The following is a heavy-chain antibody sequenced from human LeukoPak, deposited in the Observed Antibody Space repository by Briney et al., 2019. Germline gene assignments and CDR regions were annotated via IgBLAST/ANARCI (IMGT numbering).Heavy chain of an antibody. D-gene: IGHD1-7*01. V-gene: IGHV5-10-1*01. J-gene: IGHJ4*02. CDR1: GYSFSSYW. CDR2: IDPGDSFT. CDR3: ARIGITGTTAPFGY. Sequence: GESLKISCKGSGYSFSSYWISWVRQMPGKGLEWMGRIDPGDSFTKYRPSLEGRVTISADKSLSTVYLQWSSLKASDTAMYYCARIGITGTTAPFGYWGQGTLVTVSS.